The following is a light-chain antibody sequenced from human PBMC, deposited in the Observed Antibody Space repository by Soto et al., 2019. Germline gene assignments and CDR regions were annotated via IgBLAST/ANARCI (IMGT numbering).Light chain of an antibody. Sequence: DVQMTQSPSSLSAFVGARVTITCRASQGISPYLAWFQQKPGKVPKLLIYATSTLQSGVPSRFSGSGSGTDFTLTISSLQPEDVATYYCQKYNTAPLTVGGGTKVEIK. CDR1: QGISPY. J-gene: IGKJ4*01. V-gene: IGKV1-27*01. CDR2: ATS. CDR3: QKYNTAPLT.